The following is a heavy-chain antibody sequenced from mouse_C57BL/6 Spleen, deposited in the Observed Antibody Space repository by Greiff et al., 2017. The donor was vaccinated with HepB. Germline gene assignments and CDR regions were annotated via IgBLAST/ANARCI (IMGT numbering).Heavy chain of an antibody. J-gene: IGHJ1*03. Sequence: VQLQQPGAELVKPGASVKLSCKASGYTFTSYWMQWVKQRPGQGLEWIGEIDPSDSYTNYNQKFKGKATLTVDTSSSTAYMQLSSLTSEDSAVYYCARNYGSRAWYFDVWGTGTTVTVSS. D-gene: IGHD1-1*01. CDR1: GYTFTSYW. V-gene: IGHV1-50*01. CDR3: ARNYGSRAWYFDV. CDR2: IDPSDSYT.